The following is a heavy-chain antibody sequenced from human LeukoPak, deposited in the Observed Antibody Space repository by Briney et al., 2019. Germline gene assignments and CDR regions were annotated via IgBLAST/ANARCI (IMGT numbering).Heavy chain of an antibody. J-gene: IGHJ3*02. CDR1: GFTFSRYA. CDR2: VSSSGGST. V-gene: IGHV3-23*01. D-gene: IGHD1-14*01. CDR3: ANGPNYWLTTIAFDI. Sequence: GRSLRLSCAASGFTFSRYAMHWVRQAPGKGLEWVSGVSSSGGSTYYADSVKGRFTISRDNSKNTLYLQMNNLRAEDTAVYYCANGPNYWLTTIAFDIWGQGTMVTVSS.